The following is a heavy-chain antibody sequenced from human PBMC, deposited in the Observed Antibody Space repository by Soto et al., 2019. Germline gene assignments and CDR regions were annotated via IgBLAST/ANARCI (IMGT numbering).Heavy chain of an antibody. CDR2: IIPILGIA. Sequence: QVQLVQSGAAVKKPGSSVKVSCKASGGTFSSYTISWVRQAPGQGLEWMGRIIPILGIANYAQKFQGRVTITADKSTSRANMELSSLRSEDTAVYYCERVFVVSSGLKRGFDLWGQGTLVTVSS. V-gene: IGHV1-69*02. D-gene: IGHD3-22*01. CDR1: GGTFSSYT. CDR3: ERVFVVSSGLKRGFDL. J-gene: IGHJ5*02.